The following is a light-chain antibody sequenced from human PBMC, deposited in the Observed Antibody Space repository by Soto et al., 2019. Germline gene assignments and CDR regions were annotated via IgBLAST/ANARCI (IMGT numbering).Light chain of an antibody. Sequence: QSAPTQPASVSGSPGQSITISCTGTSGDVGGYNYVSWYQQHPGKAPKLLIYEVSNRPSGVSNRFSGSKSGNTASLTISGLQTEDEADYYCSSYTTINTVFGTGTKVTVL. V-gene: IGLV2-14*01. CDR1: SGDVGGYNY. CDR3: SSYTTINTV. CDR2: EVS. J-gene: IGLJ1*01.